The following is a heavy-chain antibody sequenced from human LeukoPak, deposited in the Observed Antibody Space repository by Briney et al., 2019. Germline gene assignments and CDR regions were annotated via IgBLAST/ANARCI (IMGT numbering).Heavy chain of an antibody. J-gene: IGHJ4*02. CDR2: IWYDGSHK. CDR3: ARDLLLWFGELSGDSDY. V-gene: IGHV3-33*01. D-gene: IGHD3-10*01. Sequence: HPGGSLRLSCAASGFTFSSYGMHWVRQAPGKGLEWVAVIWYDGSHKYYADSVKGRFTISRDNSKNTLHLQMNSLRAEDTAVYYCARDLLLWFGELSGDSDYWGQGTLVTVSS. CDR1: GFTFSSYG.